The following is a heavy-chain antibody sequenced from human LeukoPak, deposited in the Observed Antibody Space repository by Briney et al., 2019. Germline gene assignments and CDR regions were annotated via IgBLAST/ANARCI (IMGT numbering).Heavy chain of an antibody. J-gene: IGHJ2*01. CDR1: GGSISGRY. D-gene: IGHD2/OR15-2a*01. V-gene: IGHV4-59*11. CDR3: ARASTWYWYFDL. CDR2: IDYSGNT. Sequence: SETLSLTCTVSGGSISGRYWNWIRQPPGQGLEWIGYIDYSGNTDSNPSLKSRVAISVDTSKNQFSLRLNSVTAADTAVYYCARASTWYWYFDLWGRGTLVTVSS.